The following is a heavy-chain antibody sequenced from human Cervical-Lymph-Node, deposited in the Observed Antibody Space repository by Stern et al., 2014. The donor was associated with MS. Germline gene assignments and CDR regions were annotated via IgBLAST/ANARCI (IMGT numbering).Heavy chain of an antibody. V-gene: IGHV4-31*03. Sequence: QVQLQESGPGLVELSQTLSLTCIVSDDSINSGNYYWSWIRRHPGKGLEWIGYIYYSGSTYYNLSLKSRVTISIDTSEKQFSLKLTSVTAADTAVYYCARTPGYCSGISCYTDAFDVWGQGAVVTVTS. CDR3: ARTPGYCSGISCYTDAFDV. CDR1: DDSINSGNYY. D-gene: IGHD2-2*02. CDR2: IYYSGST. J-gene: IGHJ3*01.